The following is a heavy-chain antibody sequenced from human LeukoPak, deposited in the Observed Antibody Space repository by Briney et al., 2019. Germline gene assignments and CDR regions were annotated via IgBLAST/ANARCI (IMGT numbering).Heavy chain of an antibody. CDR2: IIPILGIA. Sequence: SVKVSCKASGGTFSSYAISWVRQAPGQGLEWMGRIIPILGIANYAQKFQGRVTITADKSTSTAYMELSSLRSEDTAVYYCARVARAFNYYDSSGPKIGAFDIWGQGTMATVSS. CDR1: GGTFSSYA. V-gene: IGHV1-69*04. D-gene: IGHD3-22*01. CDR3: ARVARAFNYYDSSGPKIGAFDI. J-gene: IGHJ3*02.